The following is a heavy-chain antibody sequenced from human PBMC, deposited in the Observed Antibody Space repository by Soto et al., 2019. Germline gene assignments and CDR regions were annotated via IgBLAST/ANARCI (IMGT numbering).Heavy chain of an antibody. CDR2: IGLFERNT. CDR3: AIIPTFMVRTTRDN. V-gene: IGHV3-23*01. Sequence: VQLSESGGGLVQPGGSLRLSCLTSGFTFSDSSMNWVRQAPGQALEWVSRIGLFERNTYYADSVKGRFTISRDNSKSTLYLQMNDRRVKDTPVYYCAIIPTFMVRTTRDNWDQVTAVTVSS. D-gene: IGHD2-15*01. J-gene: IGHJ4*02. CDR1: GFTFSDSS.